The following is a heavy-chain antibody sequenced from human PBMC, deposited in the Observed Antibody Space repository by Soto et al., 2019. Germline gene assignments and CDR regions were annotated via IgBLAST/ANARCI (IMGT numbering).Heavy chain of an antibody. CDR3: AASGDSFYDYIWGSYRYIPNFDY. CDR2: ISYDGSNK. D-gene: IGHD3-16*02. CDR1: GFTFSSYG. Sequence: PGGSLRLSCAASGFTFSSYGMHWVRQAPGKGLEWVAVISYDGSNKYYADSVKGRFTISRDNSKNTLYLQMNSLRAEDTAVYYCAASGDSFYDYIWGSYRYIPNFDYWGQGTLVTVSS. V-gene: IGHV3-30*03. J-gene: IGHJ4*02.